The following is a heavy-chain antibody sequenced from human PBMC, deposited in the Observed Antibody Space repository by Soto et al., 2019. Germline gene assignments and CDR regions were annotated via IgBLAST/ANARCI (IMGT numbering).Heavy chain of an antibody. D-gene: IGHD2-15*01. CDR1: GGTFSSYT. CDR2: IIPILGIA. J-gene: IGHJ6*03. Sequence: SVKVSCKASGGTFSSYTISWVRQAPGQGLEWMGRIIPILGIANYAQKFQGRVTITADKSTSTAYMELSSLRSEDTAVYYCARDPPTVGRNLRPEKYYMDVWGKGTTVTVSS. V-gene: IGHV1-69*04. CDR3: ARDPPTVGRNLRPEKYYMDV.